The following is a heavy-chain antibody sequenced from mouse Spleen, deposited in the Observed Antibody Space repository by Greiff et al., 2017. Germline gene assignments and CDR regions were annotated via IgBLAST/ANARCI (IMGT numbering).Heavy chain of an antibody. V-gene: IGHV14-2*01. Sequence: VQLKESGAELVKAGASVKLSCTASGFNIKDYYMHWVKQKTEKGLEWIGRIDPEDGETKYAPKFQGKATITADTSSNTAYLQLSSLTSEDTAVYYCTRCDGYYLYFDYWGQGTTLTVSS. CDR3: TRCDGYYLYFDY. D-gene: IGHD2-3*01. CDR1: GFNIKDYY. CDR2: IDPEDGET. J-gene: IGHJ2*01.